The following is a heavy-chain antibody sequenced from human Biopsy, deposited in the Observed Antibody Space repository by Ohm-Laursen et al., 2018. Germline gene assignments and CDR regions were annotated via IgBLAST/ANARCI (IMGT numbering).Heavy chain of an antibody. CDR3: ARDYDTSGYYYVS. CDR2: IFYRGST. D-gene: IGHD3-22*01. V-gene: IGHV4-39*01. J-gene: IGHJ5*02. Sequence: SQTLSLTCPVSGGSISNNNYYWGWLRPPPGKGLEWIGSIFYRGSTHYKPSFKIRVTISVDTSKNQFSLKLISVTAADTAVYYCARDYDTSGYYYVSWGQGTLVTVSS. CDR1: GGSISNNNYY.